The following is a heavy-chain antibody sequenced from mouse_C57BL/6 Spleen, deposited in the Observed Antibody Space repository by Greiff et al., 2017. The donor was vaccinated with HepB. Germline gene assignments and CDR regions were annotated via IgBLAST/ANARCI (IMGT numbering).Heavy chain of an antibody. D-gene: IGHD2-2*01. Sequence: VKVVESGPGLVQPSQSLSITCTVSGFSLTSYGVHWVRQSPGKGLEWLGVIWRGGSTDYNAAFMSRLSITKDNSKSQVFFKMNSLQADDTAIYYCATSTMVTYYAMDYWGQGTSVTVSS. CDR2: IWRGGST. CDR1: GFSLTSYG. V-gene: IGHV2-5*01. J-gene: IGHJ4*01. CDR3: ATSTMVTYYAMDY.